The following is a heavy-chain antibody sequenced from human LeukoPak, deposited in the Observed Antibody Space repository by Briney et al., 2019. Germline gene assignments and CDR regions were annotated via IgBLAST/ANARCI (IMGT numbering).Heavy chain of an antibody. D-gene: IGHD3-10*01. CDR1: GFTFVTYG. CDR2: ISYDGDKK. J-gene: IGHJ5*02. CDR3: AKEPGVRGDTNWFDP. Sequence: GGSLRLSCAASGFTFVTYGMHWVRQAPGKGLECVAVISYDGDKKYYADSVKGRFTISRDNSKNTLYLQMNSLRAEDTAVYYCAKEPGVRGDTNWFDPWGQGTLVTVSS. V-gene: IGHV3-30*18.